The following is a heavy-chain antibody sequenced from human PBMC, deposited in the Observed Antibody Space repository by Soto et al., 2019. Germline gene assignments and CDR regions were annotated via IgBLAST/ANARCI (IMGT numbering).Heavy chain of an antibody. V-gene: IGHV1-18*01. D-gene: IGHD3-10*01. Sequence: QVQLVQSGAEVKKPGASVKVSCKASGYTFINYAFSWVRQAPGQGLEWMGWISAYNGNTNYAQKLQGRVTMTTDTSTGTAYMELRSLRSDDTAVYYCARGWFGEFMYYFDYWGQGTLVTVSS. CDR1: GYTFINYA. J-gene: IGHJ4*02. CDR2: ISAYNGNT. CDR3: ARGWFGEFMYYFDY.